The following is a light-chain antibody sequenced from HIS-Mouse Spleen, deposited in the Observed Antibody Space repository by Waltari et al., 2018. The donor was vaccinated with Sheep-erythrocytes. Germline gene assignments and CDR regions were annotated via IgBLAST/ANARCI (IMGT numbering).Light chain of an antibody. CDR1: SSDVAGYNY. CDR3: AAWDDSLNGPV. J-gene: IGLJ3*02. CDR2: EVS. V-gene: IGLV2-11*01. Sequence: QSDLTQPRSVSGSPGQSVTITCTGTSSDVAGYNYFSWYQQHPGKAHQLMIYEVSKRPSGVPDGFSVYKSGNTASLTVSGLQAEDEADYYCAAWDDSLNGPVFGGGTKLTVL.